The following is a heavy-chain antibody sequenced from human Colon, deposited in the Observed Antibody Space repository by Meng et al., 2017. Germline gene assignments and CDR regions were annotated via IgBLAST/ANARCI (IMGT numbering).Heavy chain of an antibody. CDR3: ARGRYSGYLP. CDR1: GGSFSGYY. J-gene: IGHJ5*02. V-gene: IGHV4-34*01. D-gene: IGHD5-12*01. Sequence: QVRQRQWGAGRVQPAETLSLTCAVYGGSFSGYYWSWIRQPPGKGLEWIGEINHSGSTNYNPSLKSRVTISVDTSKNQFSLKLSSVTAADTAVYYCARGRYSGYLPWGQGTLVTVSS. CDR2: INHSGST.